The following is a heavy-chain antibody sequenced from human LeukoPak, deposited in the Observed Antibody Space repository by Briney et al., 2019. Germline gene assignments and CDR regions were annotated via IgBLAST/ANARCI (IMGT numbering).Heavy chain of an antibody. Sequence: ASVKVSCKASGYTFTSYYMHWVRQAPGQGLEWMGIINPSGGSTSYAQKFQGRVTITADKSTSTAYMELSSLRSEDTAVYYCARGRVDPNGSFDYWGQGTLVTVSS. CDR2: INPSGGST. CDR3: ARGRVDPNGSFDY. V-gene: IGHV1-46*01. D-gene: IGHD3-10*01. J-gene: IGHJ4*02. CDR1: GYTFTSYY.